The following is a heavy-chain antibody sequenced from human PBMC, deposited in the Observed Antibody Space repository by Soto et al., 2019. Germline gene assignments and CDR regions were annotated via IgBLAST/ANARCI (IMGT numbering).Heavy chain of an antibody. V-gene: IGHV3-23*01. CDR1: GFTFSSYA. D-gene: IGHD2-15*01. Sequence: GESLKISCAASGFTFSSYAMSWVRQAPGKGLEWVSAISGSGGSTYYADSVKGRFTISRDNSKNTLYLQMNSLRAEDTAVYYCAKDLGMRLGGSGYWDAFDIWGQGTMVTVSS. J-gene: IGHJ3*02. CDR3: AKDLGMRLGGSGYWDAFDI. CDR2: ISGSGGST.